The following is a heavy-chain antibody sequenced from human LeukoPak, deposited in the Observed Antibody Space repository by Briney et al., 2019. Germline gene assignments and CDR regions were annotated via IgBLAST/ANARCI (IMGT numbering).Heavy chain of an antibody. Sequence: GGSLRLSCAVSGITLSNYGMSWVRQAPGKGLEWVAGISDSGGRTNYADSVKGRFTISRENPKNKLYLQMNSLRAEDTAVYFCAKRGVVIRVILVGFHKEAYYFDSWGQGALVTVSS. D-gene: IGHD3-22*01. V-gene: IGHV3-23*01. CDR1: GITLSNYG. CDR3: AKRGVVIRVILVGFHKEAYYFDS. CDR2: ISDSGGRT. J-gene: IGHJ4*02.